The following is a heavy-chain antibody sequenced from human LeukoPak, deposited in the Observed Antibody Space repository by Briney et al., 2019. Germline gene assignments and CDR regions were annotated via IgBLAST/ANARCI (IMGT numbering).Heavy chain of an antibody. J-gene: IGHJ4*02. D-gene: IGHD6-19*01. CDR1: GFTFSGYA. CDR3: AKGVAVRPGVDY. Sequence: GGSLRLSCAASGFTFSGYAMSWGRQAPGKGLGWVSAISGGGGITYYADSVKGRFTISRDTSKNTLYLQMNSLRAEDTAVYYCAKGVAVRPGVDYWGQGNLVTVSS. CDR2: ISGGGGIT. V-gene: IGHV3-23*01.